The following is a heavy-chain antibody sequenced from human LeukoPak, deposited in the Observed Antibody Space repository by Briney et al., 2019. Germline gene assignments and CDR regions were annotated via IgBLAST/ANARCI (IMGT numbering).Heavy chain of an antibody. CDR2: ITHSGNST. D-gene: IGHD3-3*01. Sequence: GGSLRISCAASGFTFNNYAMSWVRRAPGKGLESVSAITHSGNSTYYADSVKGRFTISRDNSKNTLYLQMNSLRAEDTAVYYCVRVRFLQYYYHMDVWGKGTTVTVSS. V-gene: IGHV3-23*01. J-gene: IGHJ6*03. CDR3: VRVRFLQYYYHMDV. CDR1: GFTFNNYA.